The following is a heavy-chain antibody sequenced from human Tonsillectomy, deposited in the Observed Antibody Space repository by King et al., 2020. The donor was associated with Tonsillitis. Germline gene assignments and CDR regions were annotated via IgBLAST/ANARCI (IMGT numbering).Heavy chain of an antibody. Sequence: VQLVESGGGVVQPGRSLRLSCAASGFTFSSSAMNWVRQAPGKGLEWVAVITYDGSNKYYADSVKGRFTISRDNSKNTLYLQMNSLRAEDTAVYNCARARVESLRVFDYWGQGTLVTVSS. V-gene: IGHV3-30-3*01. CDR1: GFTFSSSA. D-gene: IGHD5-12*01. CDR3: ARARVESLRVFDY. J-gene: IGHJ4*02. CDR2: ITYDGSNK.